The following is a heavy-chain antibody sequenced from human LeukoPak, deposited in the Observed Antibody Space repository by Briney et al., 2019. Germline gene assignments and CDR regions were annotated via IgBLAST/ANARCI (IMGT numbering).Heavy chain of an antibody. D-gene: IGHD3-22*01. CDR3: AKDTAYYYDSSGYYYRANRLAFDY. V-gene: IGHV3-23*01. J-gene: IGHJ4*02. CDR2: ISGSGGST. Sequence: PGGSLRLSCAASGFTFSSYAMSWVRQAPGKGLEWVSAISGSGGSTYYADSVKGRFTISRDNSKNTLYLQMNSLRAEDTAVYYCAKDTAYYYDSSGYYYRANRLAFDYWGQGTLVTASS. CDR1: GFTFSSYA.